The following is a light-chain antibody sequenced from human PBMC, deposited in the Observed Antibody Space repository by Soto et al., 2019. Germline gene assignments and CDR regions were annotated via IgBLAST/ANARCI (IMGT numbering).Light chain of an antibody. J-gene: IGKJ1*01. CDR2: DAS. Sequence: EIQMTQTPSTLSSSVGYRFTITCRASQSISSWLAWYQQKPGKAPKLLIYDASSLESGVPSRFSGSGSGTEFTLTISSLQPDDFATYYCQQYNSYWTFGQGTNVDIK. V-gene: IGKV1-5*01. CDR1: QSISSW. CDR3: QQYNSYWT.